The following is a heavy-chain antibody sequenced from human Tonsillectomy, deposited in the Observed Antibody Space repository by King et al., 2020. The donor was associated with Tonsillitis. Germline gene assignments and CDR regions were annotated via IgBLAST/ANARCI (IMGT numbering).Heavy chain of an antibody. CDR1: GLTFSSYW. V-gene: IGHV3-7*03. D-gene: IGHD4-23*01. CDR3: ARDVTFGGKY. J-gene: IGHJ4*02. Sequence: VQLVESGGGLVQPGGSLRLSCAVSGLTFSSYWMSWVRQAPGKGLEWVANINQNGGEKYYVDSVKGRFTISRDNAKNSLYLQRNSLRADDTAVYYCARDVTFGGKYWGPGTLVTVSS. CDR2: INQNGGEK.